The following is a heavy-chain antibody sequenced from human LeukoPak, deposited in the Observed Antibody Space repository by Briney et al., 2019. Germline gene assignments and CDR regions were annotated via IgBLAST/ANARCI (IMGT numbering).Heavy chain of an antibody. CDR1: GYTFTSYY. D-gene: IGHD4-17*01. V-gene: IGHV1-2*02. CDR3: ARMTTVTRGFDP. J-gene: IGHJ5*02. Sequence: GASVKVSCKASGYTFTSYYMHWVRQAPGQGLEWMGWINPNSGGTNYAQKFQGRVTMTRDTSISTAYMELSRLRSDDTAVYYCARMTTVTRGFDPWGQGTLVTVSS. CDR2: INPNSGGT.